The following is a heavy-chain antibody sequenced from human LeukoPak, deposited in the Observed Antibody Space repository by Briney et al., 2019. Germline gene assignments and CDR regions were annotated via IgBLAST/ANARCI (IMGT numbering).Heavy chain of an antibody. D-gene: IGHD2-21*02. J-gene: IGHJ5*02. CDR1: GVSLSKNMES. CDR2: TYYRSKWYN. Sequence: SQTLSLTCVISGVSLSKNMESRDWIRQSPSRGLEWLGRTYYRSKWYNDYAVSVKSRIHINTDTSKIQFSLQLNSLTPEDTAVYDCAKTTWATTAIVLYDGSDPWGQGTMVTVSS. CDR3: AKTTWATTAIVLYDGSDP. V-gene: IGHV6-1*01.